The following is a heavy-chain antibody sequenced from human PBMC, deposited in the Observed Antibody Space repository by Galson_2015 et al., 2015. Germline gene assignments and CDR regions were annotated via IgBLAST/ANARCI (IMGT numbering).Heavy chain of an antibody. V-gene: IGHV3-48*02. J-gene: IGHJ6*02. CDR3: AREEAVRAVTTIYGMDV. D-gene: IGHD4-17*01. Sequence: SLRLSCAASGFTFSSYSMNWVRQAPGKGLEWVSYISSSSSTIYYADSVKGRFTISRDNAKNSLYLQMNSLRDEDTAVYYCAREEAVRAVTTIYGMDVWGQGTTVTVSS. CDR2: ISSSSSTI. CDR1: GFTFSSYS.